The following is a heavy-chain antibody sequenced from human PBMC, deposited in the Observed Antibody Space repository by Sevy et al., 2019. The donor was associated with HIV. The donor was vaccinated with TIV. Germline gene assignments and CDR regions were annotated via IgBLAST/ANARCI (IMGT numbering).Heavy chain of an antibody. D-gene: IGHD4-17*01. CDR3: ARDPPKYGALDY. J-gene: IGHJ4*02. CDR2: ISYDGSNK. Sequence: GGSLRLSCAASGFTFSSYAMHWVRQAPGKGLEWVAVISYDGSNKYYADSVKGRFTISRDNSKNTLYLQMNSLRAEDTAVYYCARDPPKYGALDYWGQGTLVTVSS. CDR1: GFTFSSYA. V-gene: IGHV3-30-3*01.